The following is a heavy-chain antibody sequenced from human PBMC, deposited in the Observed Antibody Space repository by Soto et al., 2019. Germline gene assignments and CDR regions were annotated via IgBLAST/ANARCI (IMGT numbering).Heavy chain of an antibody. CDR3: ASAPFGVVLVSQWFDP. D-gene: IGHD3-3*01. V-gene: IGHV3-7*01. Sequence: EVQLVESGGGLVQPGGSLRLSCAASGFAFSNYWMSWLRQAPGKGLEWVANINQGGNEKYYVDSMKGRFTVSRDNAKKSLYLQMNSLRAEDTAVYYCASAPFGVVLVSQWFDPWGQGTLVTVSS. CDR1: GFAFSNYW. J-gene: IGHJ5*02. CDR2: INQGGNEK.